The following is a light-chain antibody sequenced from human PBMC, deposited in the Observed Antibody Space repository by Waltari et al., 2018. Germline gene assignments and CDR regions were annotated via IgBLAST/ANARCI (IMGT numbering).Light chain of an antibody. CDR1: SSHIGAGYD. V-gene: IGLV1-40*01. CDR3: QSYDSSLSGVV. Sequence: QSVLTQPPSVSGAPGPRVTISCTGSSSHIGAGYDVHWYQQLPGTAPKLLSYGNSNRPSGVPDRFSGSKSGTSASLAITGLQAEDEADYYCQSYDSSLSGVVFGGGTKLTVL. CDR2: GNS. J-gene: IGLJ2*01.